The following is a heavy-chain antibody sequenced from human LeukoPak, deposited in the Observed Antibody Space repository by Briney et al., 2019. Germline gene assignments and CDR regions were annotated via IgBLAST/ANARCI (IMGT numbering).Heavy chain of an antibody. Sequence: SETLSLTCTVSGGSISSYYWSWIRQPPGKGLEWIGYIYYSGSTNYNPSLKSRVTISVDTSKNQFSLKLSSVTAADTAVYYCARDGDGYNGGWYFDLWGRGTLVTVSS. CDR2: IYYSGST. V-gene: IGHV4-59*01. CDR1: GGSISSYY. D-gene: IGHD5-24*01. J-gene: IGHJ2*01. CDR3: ARDGDGYNGGWYFDL.